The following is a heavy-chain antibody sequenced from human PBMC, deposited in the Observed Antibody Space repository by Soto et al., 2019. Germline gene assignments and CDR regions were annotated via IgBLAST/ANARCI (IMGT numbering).Heavy chain of an antibody. Sequence: VGSLRLSCEASGFSFGDYNMNWVGQAPGKGLEWVANITDGLTKHYADFVQGRFIISRDNAKDSLYLELTDLRDDDTAVYYCARDTSHGVTIGGLDAWGQGTLVTVSS. CDR1: GFSFGDYN. CDR3: ARDTSHGVTIGGLDA. V-gene: IGHV3-48*02. CDR2: ITDGLTK. J-gene: IGHJ5*02. D-gene: IGHD3-16*01.